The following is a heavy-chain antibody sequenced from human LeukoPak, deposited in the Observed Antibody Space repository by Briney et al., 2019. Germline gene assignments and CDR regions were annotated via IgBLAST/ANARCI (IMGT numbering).Heavy chain of an antibody. J-gene: IGHJ4*02. CDR3: AKDWFATTDY. Sequence: TGGSLRLSSAASGFPFTITWMHWFRQVPGKGLMWVSLITTDETTTYADSVRGRFTISRDDAKNTVYLQMNSLRVEDTAVYYCAKDWFATTDYWGQGILVTVSS. D-gene: IGHD1/OR15-1a*01. CDR2: ITTDETT. CDR1: GFPFTITW. V-gene: IGHV3-74*01.